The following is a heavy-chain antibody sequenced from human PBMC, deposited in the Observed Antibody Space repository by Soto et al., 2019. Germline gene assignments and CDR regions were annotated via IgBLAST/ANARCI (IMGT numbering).Heavy chain of an antibody. CDR1: GFTFSSYA. V-gene: IGHV3-23*01. CDR2: ISGSGGST. J-gene: IGHJ6*02. CDR3: ANDTSFWHPLGVMDV. Sequence: GGSLRLSCAASGFTFSSYAMSWVRQAPGKGLEWVSAISGSGGSTYYADSVKGRFTISRDNSKNTLYLQMNSLRAEDTAVYYCANDTSFWHPLGVMDVCGQGTTVTVSS. D-gene: IGHD3-3*01.